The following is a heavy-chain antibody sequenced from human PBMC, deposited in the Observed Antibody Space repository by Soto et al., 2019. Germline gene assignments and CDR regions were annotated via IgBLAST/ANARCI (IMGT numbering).Heavy chain of an antibody. CDR3: AREGGTYCSGGSCYSDYYYYTMDV. V-gene: IGHV4-38-2*02. CDR1: GYSITSGYY. CDR2: IYHSGNT. D-gene: IGHD2-15*01. Sequence: PSETLSLTCAVSGYSITSGYYWGWIRQPPGKGLERVGSIYHSGNTYYNPSLKSRVTISVDTSKNQFSLRLSSVTAADTAVYYCAREGGTYCSGGSCYSDYYYYTMDVWGQGTTVTVSS. J-gene: IGHJ6*02.